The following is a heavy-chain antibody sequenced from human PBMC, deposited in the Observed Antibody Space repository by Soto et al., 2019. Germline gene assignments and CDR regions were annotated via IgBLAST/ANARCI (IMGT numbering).Heavy chain of an antibody. Sequence: ASVKVSCKASGYTFTSYGISWVRQAPGQGLERMGWISAYNGNTNYAQKLQGRVTMTTDTSTSTAYMELRSLRSDDTAVYYCARVTKEWLAPTNNWFDPWGQGTLVTVSS. CDR1: GYTFTSYG. V-gene: IGHV1-18*01. CDR2: ISAYNGNT. CDR3: ARVTKEWLAPTNNWFDP. D-gene: IGHD6-19*01. J-gene: IGHJ5*02.